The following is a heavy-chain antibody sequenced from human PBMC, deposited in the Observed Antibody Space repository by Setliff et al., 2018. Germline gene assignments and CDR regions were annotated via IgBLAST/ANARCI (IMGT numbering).Heavy chain of an antibody. D-gene: IGHD3-22*01. V-gene: IGHV4-38-2*01. J-gene: IGHJ4*02. Sequence: PSETLSLTCAVSGYSISSDYYWGWIRQPPGKGLEWIGSMYHSGSTYYNPSLKSRVTISVDTSKNQFSLKLSSVTAADTAVYYCASVVEDYYDSSGYFLPSYYFDYWGQGTLVTVSS. CDR1: GYSISSDYY. CDR3: ASVVEDYYDSSGYFLPSYYFDY. CDR2: MYHSGST.